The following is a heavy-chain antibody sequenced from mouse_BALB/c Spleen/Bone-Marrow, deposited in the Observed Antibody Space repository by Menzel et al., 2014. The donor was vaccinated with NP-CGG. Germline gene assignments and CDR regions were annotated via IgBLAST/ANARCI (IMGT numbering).Heavy chain of an antibody. CDR3: ARSIDGPYAY. CDR2: IDSANGIT. D-gene: IGHD2-3*01. CDR1: GFNIKDNY. J-gene: IGHJ2*01. V-gene: IGHV14-3*02. Sequence: EVYLVEFGAELVKPGASVKLACTASGFNIKDNYIHWVKQRPEQGLEWIGRIDSANGITKYGPKFQGKTTITTDTSSNTAYLQLSSLTSEDTAVYYCARSIDGPYAYWAQGTPLTVPA.